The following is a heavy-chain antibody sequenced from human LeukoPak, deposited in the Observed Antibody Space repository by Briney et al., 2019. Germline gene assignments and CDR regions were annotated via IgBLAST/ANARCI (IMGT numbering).Heavy chain of an antibody. J-gene: IGHJ4*02. CDR2: ISYDGSNK. Sequence: GRSLRLSCAASGFTFSSYAMHWVRQAPGKGLEWVAVISYDGSNKYYRDSVKGRFTISRDNSKNTLYLQMNSLRPEDTAVYYCASGLFLGASISLTGSLNYWGQGTLVTVSS. CDR1: GFTFSSYA. CDR3: ASGLFLGASISLTGSLNY. V-gene: IGHV3-30*04. D-gene: IGHD3-9*01.